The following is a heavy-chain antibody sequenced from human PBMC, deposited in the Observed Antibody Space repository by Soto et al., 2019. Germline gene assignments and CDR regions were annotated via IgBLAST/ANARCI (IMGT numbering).Heavy chain of an antibody. CDR2: IYSNGLT. J-gene: IGHJ5*02. Sequence: LSLTCTVSGGSISGYYWSWIRQPAGKGLEWIGRIYSNGLTNYNPSLKSRVTLSVDTSRNHFSLHLTSVTAADTAIYYCARNRAAAVWFDPWGQGTLVTVSS. V-gene: IGHV4-4*07. D-gene: IGHD6-13*01. CDR1: GGSISGYY. CDR3: ARNRAAAVWFDP.